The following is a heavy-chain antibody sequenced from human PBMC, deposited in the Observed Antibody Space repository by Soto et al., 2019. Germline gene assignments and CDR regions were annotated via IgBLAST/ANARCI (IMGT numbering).Heavy chain of an antibody. CDR2: IYYSGST. D-gene: IGHD3-22*01. CDR1: GGSSSNYD. J-gene: IGHJ6*02. CDR3: ARDHYYDSSPRPYYYGMDV. V-gene: IGHV4-59*01. Sequence: SQTLCLTWTVAGGSSSNYDGSWIRQPPGKGLEWIGYIYYSGSTNYNPSLKSRVTISVDTSKNQFSLKLSSVTAADTAVYYCARDHYYDSSPRPYYYGMDVWGQGTTVTVSS.